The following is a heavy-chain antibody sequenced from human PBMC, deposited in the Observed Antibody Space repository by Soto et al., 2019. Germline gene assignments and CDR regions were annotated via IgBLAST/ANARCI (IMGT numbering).Heavy chain of an antibody. CDR1: GGSISSSSYY. CDR3: ARHTPAISISDH. J-gene: IGHJ4*02. Sequence: QLQLQESGPGLVKPSETLSLTCTVSGGSISSSSYYWGWIRQPPGKGLEWIGSIYSSGSTYYNPSLNSRVSMSVDTSKNQFSLKLSSVAAADTAVYYCARHTPAISISDHWGQGTLVTVSS. V-gene: IGHV4-39*01. CDR2: IYSSGST. D-gene: IGHD2-15*01.